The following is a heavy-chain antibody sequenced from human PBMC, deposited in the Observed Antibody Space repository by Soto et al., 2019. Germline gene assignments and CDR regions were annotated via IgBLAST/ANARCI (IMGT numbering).Heavy chain of an antibody. V-gene: IGHV3-48*03. CDR3: AREGFYAMDV. CDR1: GFTFSSYE. CDR2: ISSSGETV. Sequence: GGSLRLSCEVSGFTFSSYEMYWVRQAPGKGLEWVAYISSSGETVYYAGSVQGRFTIFRDNAKNSLYLQMSSLGAEDTAVYYCAREGFYAMDVWGQGTTVTVSS. J-gene: IGHJ6*02. D-gene: IGHD2-2*01.